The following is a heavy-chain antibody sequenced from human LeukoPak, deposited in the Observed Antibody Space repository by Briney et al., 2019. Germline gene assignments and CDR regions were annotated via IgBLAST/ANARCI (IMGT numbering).Heavy chain of an antibody. CDR3: ARGPQRYYGSGQDFDY. Sequence: GSLRLSCAASGFTFSSYSMDWVRQAPGKGLEWVSYISSSGSTIYYADSVKGRFTISRDNAKNSLYLQMNSLRDEDTAVYYCARGPQRYYGSGQDFDYWGQGTLVSVSS. D-gene: IGHD3-10*01. J-gene: IGHJ4*02. CDR1: GFTFSSYS. V-gene: IGHV3-48*02. CDR2: ISSSGSTI.